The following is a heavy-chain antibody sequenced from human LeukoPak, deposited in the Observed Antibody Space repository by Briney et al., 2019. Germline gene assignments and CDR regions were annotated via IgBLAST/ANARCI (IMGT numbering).Heavy chain of an antibody. Sequence: GPLRLSCAASGFTFSTYAMNWVRQAPGRGLEWVSTLSGNGGSTYYADSVKGRFTISRDNSKNTLYLQMNSLKGEDTAVYYCAKSRRLYGDFIDYWGQGTLVTVSS. CDR2: LSGNGGST. CDR1: GFTFSTYA. J-gene: IGHJ4*02. D-gene: IGHD4-17*01. CDR3: AKSRRLYGDFIDY. V-gene: IGHV3-23*01.